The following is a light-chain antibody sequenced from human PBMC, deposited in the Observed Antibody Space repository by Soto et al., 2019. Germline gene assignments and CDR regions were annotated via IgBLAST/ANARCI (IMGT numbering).Light chain of an antibody. CDR2: DAS. J-gene: IGKJ4*01. V-gene: IGKV3-11*01. Sequence: EIVLTQSPATLSLSPGERATLSCRASQSVSSYLAWYQQKPGQAPRLLINDASNRATGIPARFSGSGSGTDFTLTISSLEPEVFAVYYCQQRSNGLTFGGGTKVEIK. CDR1: QSVSSY. CDR3: QQRSNGLT.